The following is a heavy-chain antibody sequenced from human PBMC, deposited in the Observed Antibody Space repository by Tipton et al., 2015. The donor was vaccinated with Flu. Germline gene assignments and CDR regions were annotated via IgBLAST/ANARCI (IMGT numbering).Heavy chain of an antibody. CDR1: GYSFTSYW. J-gene: IGHJ5*02. CDR3: ARHGRQWSQLA. CDR2: LYPGDSDT. Sequence: QLVQSGAEVKKPGESLKISCKGSGYSFTSYWIGWVRQMPGKGLEWMGILYPGDSDTRYSPSSQGQVTSSADRSISTAYLQWSSRRAGDTAMYYCARHGRQWSQLAWGQGTLVTVSS. V-gene: IGHV5-51*01. D-gene: IGHD2-2*01.